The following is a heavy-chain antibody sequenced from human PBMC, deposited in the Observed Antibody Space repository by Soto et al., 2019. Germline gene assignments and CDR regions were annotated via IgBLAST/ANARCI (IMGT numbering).Heavy chain of an antibody. Sequence: QMQLVQSGPEVKKPGTSVTVSCKASGFSFTSSAVQWVRQARGQRLEWIGWIVVGSGTTNYAQKFQERVTITGDMSTDTAYMELSSLRSEDTAVYYCAADLKGWEGYHFYGMDVWGQGTTVTVSS. CDR2: IVVGSGTT. CDR1: GFSFTSSA. D-gene: IGHD1-26*01. CDR3: AADLKGWEGYHFYGMDV. V-gene: IGHV1-58*01. J-gene: IGHJ6*02.